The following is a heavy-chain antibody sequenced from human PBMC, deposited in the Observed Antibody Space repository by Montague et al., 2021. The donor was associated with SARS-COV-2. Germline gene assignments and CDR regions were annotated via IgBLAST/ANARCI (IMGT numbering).Heavy chain of an antibody. CDR1: GYSVTSSY. Sequence: SETLSLTCTVSGYSVTSSYWSWIRQPPGKGLQWIGFISHSGITNXNSXFKSRVAISVNTSKNHFSLKLGSATAADTAVYYCARLSIGGPLIRWFDSWGQGTLVTVSS. J-gene: IGHJ5*01. CDR3: ARLSIGGPLIRWFDS. CDR2: ISHSGIT. D-gene: IGHD3-3*01. V-gene: IGHV4-59*02.